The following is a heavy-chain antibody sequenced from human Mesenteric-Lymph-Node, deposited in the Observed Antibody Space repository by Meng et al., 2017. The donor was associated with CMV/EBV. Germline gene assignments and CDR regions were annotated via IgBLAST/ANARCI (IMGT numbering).Heavy chain of an antibody. CDR3: ARPFDSGGGYFRYFDY. CDR1: GLTFTSHS. Sequence: GGSLRLSCAASGLTFTSHSMNWVRQAPGKGLGWVAAISSSTDIYYTDSVKGRFTISRDNPKNSPYLQMNGLRADDTAIYYCARPFDSGGGYFRYFDYWGQGVLVTVSS. V-gene: IGHV3-21*01. CDR2: ISSSTDI. D-gene: IGHD3-22*01. J-gene: IGHJ4*02.